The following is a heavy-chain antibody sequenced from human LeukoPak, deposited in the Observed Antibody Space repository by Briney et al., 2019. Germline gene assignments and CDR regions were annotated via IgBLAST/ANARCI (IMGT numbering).Heavy chain of an antibody. Sequence: SETLSLTCTVSGGSISSGGYYWSWIRQPPGKGLEWIGYIYHSGSTYYNPSLKSRVTISVDRSKNQFSLKLSSVTAADTAVYYCARLYQLLPRLWGQGTLVTVSS. D-gene: IGHD2-2*01. CDR3: ARLYQLLPRL. CDR1: GGSISSGGYY. J-gene: IGHJ4*02. V-gene: IGHV4-30-2*01. CDR2: IYHSGST.